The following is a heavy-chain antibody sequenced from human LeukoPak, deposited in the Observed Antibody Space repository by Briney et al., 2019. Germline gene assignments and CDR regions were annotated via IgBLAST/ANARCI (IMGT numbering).Heavy chain of an antibody. Sequence: ASVKVSCKASGYTFTTYGISWVRQAPGQGIEWMGWSSPYNGNTNYAQKLRGRVTMTTDTSTSTAYMELRSLRSDDTAVYYCARGGTSGWRTPNDDYWGQGTLVTVSS. CDR1: GYTFTTYG. D-gene: IGHD6-19*01. CDR2: SSPYNGNT. J-gene: IGHJ4*02. CDR3: ARGGTSGWRTPNDDY. V-gene: IGHV1-18*01.